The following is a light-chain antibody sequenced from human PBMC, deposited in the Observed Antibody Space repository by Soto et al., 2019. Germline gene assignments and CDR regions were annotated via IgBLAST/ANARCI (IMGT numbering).Light chain of an antibody. CDR2: DVS. Sequence: QSALTQPRSVSGSPGQSVTISCTGTSSDVGGYNYVSWYQQHPGNAPKLMIYDVSKRPSGVPDRFSGSKSGNTASLTISGLQAEDEADYYCCSYAGSYTQVFGTGTKVTVL. CDR3: CSYAGSYTQV. CDR1: SSDVGGYNY. V-gene: IGLV2-11*01. J-gene: IGLJ1*01.